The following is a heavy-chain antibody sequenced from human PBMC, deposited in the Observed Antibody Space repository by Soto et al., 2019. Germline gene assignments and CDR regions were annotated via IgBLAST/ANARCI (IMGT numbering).Heavy chain of an antibody. CDR2: INPDSGNT. CDR3: ARVDCTY. V-gene: IGHV1-3*05. Sequence: QVQLVQSGAEEKKPGASVKVSCKASGYTSTSYAVHWVRQAPGQGLEWMGSINPDSGNTKYSQKFRGRVTITRDTSASIAYMELGSLRSEDTSVYYCARVDCTYWGQGALVTVSS. J-gene: IGHJ4*02. CDR1: GYTSTSYA. D-gene: IGHD2-8*01.